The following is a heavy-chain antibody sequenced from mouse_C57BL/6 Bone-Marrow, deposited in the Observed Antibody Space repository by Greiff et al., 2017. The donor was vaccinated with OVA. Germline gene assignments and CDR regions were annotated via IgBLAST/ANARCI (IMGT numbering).Heavy chain of an antibody. J-gene: IGHJ1*03. CDR1: GFTFSSYG. V-gene: IGHV5-6*01. CDR3: ARQGNYVDFDV. D-gene: IGHD2-1*01. Sequence: EVQRVESGGDLVKPGGSLKLSCAASGFTFSSYGMSWVRQTPDKRLEWVATISSGGSYTYYPDSVKGRFTISRDNAKNTLYLQMSSLKSEDTAMYYCARQGNYVDFDVWGTGTTVTVSS. CDR2: ISSGGSYT.